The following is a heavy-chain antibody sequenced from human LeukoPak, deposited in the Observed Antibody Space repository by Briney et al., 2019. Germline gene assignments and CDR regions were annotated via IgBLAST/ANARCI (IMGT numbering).Heavy chain of an antibody. D-gene: IGHD3-3*01. J-gene: IGHJ4*02. CDR3: AKGEYDFWSGYYEGSWY. V-gene: IGHV3-23*01. Sequence: GGSLRLSCAASGFTFSSYAMSWVRQAPGKGLEWVSAISGSGGSTYYADSAKGRFTISRDNSKNTLYLQMNSLRAEDTAVYYCAKGEYDFWSGYYEGSWYWGQGTLVTVSS. CDR1: GFTFSSYA. CDR2: ISGSGGST.